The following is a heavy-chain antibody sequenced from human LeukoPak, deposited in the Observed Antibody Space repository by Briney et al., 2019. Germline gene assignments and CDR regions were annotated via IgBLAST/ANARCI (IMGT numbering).Heavy chain of an antibody. V-gene: IGHV4-39*01. CDR3: ATTYHRFYYYYMDV. CDR1: GVSFSDYY. CDR2: IYYSGRT. Sequence: SETLSLTCAVYGVSFSDYYWSWIRQSPGKGLERIGSIYYSGRTYYNPSLKSRVTISVDTSKKQFSLKLTSVTAADTAVYYCATTYHRFYYYYMDVWGKGTTVTIS. D-gene: IGHD2-2*01. J-gene: IGHJ6*03.